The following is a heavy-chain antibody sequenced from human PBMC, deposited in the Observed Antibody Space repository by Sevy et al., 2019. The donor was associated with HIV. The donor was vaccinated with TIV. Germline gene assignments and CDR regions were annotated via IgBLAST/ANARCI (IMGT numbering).Heavy chain of an antibody. J-gene: IGHJ6*03. CDR2: IYYSGST. D-gene: IGHD3-22*01. Sequence: SETLSLTCTVSGGSISSYYWSWIRQPPGKGLEWIGYIYYSGSTNYNPSLKSRVTISVDTSKNQFSLKLSSVTAADTAMYYCARHYYDSSGYYYYYYYMDVWGKGTTVTVSS. CDR1: GGSISSYY. CDR3: ARHYYDSSGYYYYYYYMDV. V-gene: IGHV4-59*08.